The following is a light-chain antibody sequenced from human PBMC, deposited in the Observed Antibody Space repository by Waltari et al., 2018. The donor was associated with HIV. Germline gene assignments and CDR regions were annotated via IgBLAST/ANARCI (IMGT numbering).Light chain of an antibody. J-gene: IGLJ2*01. CDR2: SNN. CDR3: AAWDDSLNGVV. CDR1: TSNIGSNS. V-gene: IGLV1-44*01. Sequence: QSVLTQPPPASGTPGQRVIISCSGSTSNIGSNSVTWYRQLPGTAPKFLIYSNNQRPSGVPDRMFGSKSGTSASLVISGLQSEDEAVYHCAAWDDSLNGVVFGGGTKVTVL.